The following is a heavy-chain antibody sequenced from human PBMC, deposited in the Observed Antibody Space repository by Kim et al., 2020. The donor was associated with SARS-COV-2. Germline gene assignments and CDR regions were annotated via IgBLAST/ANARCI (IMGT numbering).Heavy chain of an antibody. CDR1: GGTFSSYA. CDR3: ASGRLYFDWLSRYNWFDP. J-gene: IGHJ5*02. Sequence: SVKDSCKASGGTFSSYAISWVRQATGQGLEWMGGIIPIFGTANYAQKFQGRDTITADESTSTAYMELSSLRSEDTAVYYCASGRLYFDWLSRYNWFDPWGQGTLVTVSS. CDR2: IIPIFGTA. V-gene: IGHV1-69*13. D-gene: IGHD3-9*01.